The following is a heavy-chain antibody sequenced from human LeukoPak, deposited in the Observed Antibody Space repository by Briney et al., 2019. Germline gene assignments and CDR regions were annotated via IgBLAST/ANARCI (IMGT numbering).Heavy chain of an antibody. D-gene: IGHD3-10*01. V-gene: IGHV4-59*01. Sequence: PSETLSLTCTVSGGSISSYYWSWIRQPPGKGLEWIGYIYYSGSTNYNPSLKSRVTISVDTSKNQFSLKLSSVTAADTAVYYCARRTLSGSSHFDYWGQGTLVTVSS. CDR3: ARRTLSGSSHFDY. J-gene: IGHJ4*02. CDR2: IYYSGST. CDR1: GGSISSYY.